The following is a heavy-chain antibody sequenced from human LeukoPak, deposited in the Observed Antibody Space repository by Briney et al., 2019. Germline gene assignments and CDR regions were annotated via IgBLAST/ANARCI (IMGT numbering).Heavy chain of an antibody. D-gene: IGHD6-13*01. CDR2: INPSGGST. J-gene: IGHJ4*02. Sequence: GASVKVSCKASGYTFTSYYMHWVRQAPGQGLEWMGIINPSGGSTSYAQKFQGRVTITRNTSISTAYMELSNLRSEDTAIYYCTRRYSSIYYAERAFDNWGQGALVTVSS. V-gene: IGHV1-46*01. CDR1: GYTFTSYY. CDR3: TRRYSSIYYAERAFDN.